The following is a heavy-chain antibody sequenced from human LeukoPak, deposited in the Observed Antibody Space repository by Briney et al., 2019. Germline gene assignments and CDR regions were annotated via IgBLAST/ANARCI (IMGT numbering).Heavy chain of an antibody. CDR3: AVGFSSGWAIGWYFDY. V-gene: IGHV1-69*06. CDR2: IIPIFGTA. Sequence: SVKVSCKASGGTFSSYAISWVRQAPGQGLEWMGGIIPIFGTANYAQKFQGRVTITADKSTSTAYMELSSLRSEDTAVYYCAVGFSSGWAIGWYFDYWGQGTLVTVSS. D-gene: IGHD6-19*01. CDR1: GGTFSSYA. J-gene: IGHJ4*02.